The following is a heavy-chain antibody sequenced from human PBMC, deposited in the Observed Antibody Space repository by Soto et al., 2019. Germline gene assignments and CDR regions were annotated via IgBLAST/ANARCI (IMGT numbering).Heavy chain of an antibody. D-gene: IGHD2-21*01. CDR2: VYYSGAT. CDR3: ARGTDWKSSTFDI. CDR1: GGSLTDHY. V-gene: IGHV4-59*11. Sequence: QVQLQESGPGLVKPSETLSLTCTVAGGSLTDHYWNWFRQSPGRGLQWIGYVYYSGATSYNPSLTSRVTMTVDTSKNQFSLKLRSVTVADTAVYFCARGTDWKSSTFDIWGQGTMVSVSS. J-gene: IGHJ3*02.